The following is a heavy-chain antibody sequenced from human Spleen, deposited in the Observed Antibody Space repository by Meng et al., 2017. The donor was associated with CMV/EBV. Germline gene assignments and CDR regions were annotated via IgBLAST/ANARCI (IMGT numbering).Heavy chain of an antibody. CDR3: ARSSRWPRFLL. D-gene: IGHD1-26*01. V-gene: IGHV4-34*01. Sequence: QVQLHQWGAGLLKPSATLSLTCAVYGGSFSGYYWSWIRQPPGKGLEWIGEINHSGSTNYNPSLKSRVTISVDTSKNQFSLKLSSVTAADTAVYYCARSSRWPRFLLWGQGTLVTVSS. CDR2: INHSGST. J-gene: IGHJ4*02. CDR1: GGSFSGYY.